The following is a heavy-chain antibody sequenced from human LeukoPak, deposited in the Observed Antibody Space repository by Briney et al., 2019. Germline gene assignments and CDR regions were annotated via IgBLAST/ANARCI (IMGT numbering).Heavy chain of an antibody. CDR1: DGSCSGYY. CDR2: INHSGST. CDR3: ARGQPQRIAAAARGWFDP. Sequence: SETLSLTCGVYDGSCSGYYWSWIRQPPGKGREGRGEINHSGSTNYNPSLKSRVTISVDTSKNQFSLKLSSVTAADTAVYYCARGQPQRIAAAARGWFDPWGQGTLVTVSS. D-gene: IGHD6-13*01. V-gene: IGHV4-34*01. J-gene: IGHJ5*02.